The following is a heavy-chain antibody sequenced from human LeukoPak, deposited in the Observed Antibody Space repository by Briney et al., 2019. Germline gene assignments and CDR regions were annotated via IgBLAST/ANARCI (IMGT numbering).Heavy chain of an antibody. D-gene: IGHD5-12*01. J-gene: IGHJ4*02. CDR1: GGSFSVYY. CDR2: INHSGST. CDR3: ARGLVAKAKDYFDY. Sequence: SETLSLTCAVYGGSFSVYYWSWIRQPPGKGLEWIGEINHSGSTNYNPSLKSRVTISVDTSKNQSSLKLSSVTAADTAVYYCARGLVAKAKDYFDYWGQGTLVTVSS. V-gene: IGHV4-34*01.